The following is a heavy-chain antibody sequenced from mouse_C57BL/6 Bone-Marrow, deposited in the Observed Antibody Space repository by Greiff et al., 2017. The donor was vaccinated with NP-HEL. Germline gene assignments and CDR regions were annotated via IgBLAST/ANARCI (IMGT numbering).Heavy chain of an antibody. CDR3: ARGTGRAY. CDR1: GYTFTSYW. V-gene: IGHV1-64*01. J-gene: IGHJ3*01. CDR2: IHPNSGST. D-gene: IGHD3-3*01. Sequence: VQRVESGAELVKPGASVKLSCKASGYTFTSYWMHWVKQRPGQGLEWIGMIHPNSGSTNYNEKFKSKATLTVDKSSSTAYMQLSSLTSEDSAVYYCARGTGRAYWGQGTLVTVSA.